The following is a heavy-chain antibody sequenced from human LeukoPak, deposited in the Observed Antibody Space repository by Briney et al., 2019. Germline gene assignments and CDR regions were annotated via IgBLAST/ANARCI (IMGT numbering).Heavy chain of an antibody. V-gene: IGHV3-30*04. CDR1: GFTFSSYA. CDR2: ISYDGSNK. Sequence: PGRSLRLSCAASGFTFSSYAMHWVRQAPGKGLEWVAVISYDGSNKYYADSVKGRFTISRGNSKNTLYLQMNSLRPEDTAVYYCAKGGVLSTWFADWGQGTLVIVSS. CDR3: AKGGVLSTWFAD. D-gene: IGHD3-16*01. J-gene: IGHJ4*02.